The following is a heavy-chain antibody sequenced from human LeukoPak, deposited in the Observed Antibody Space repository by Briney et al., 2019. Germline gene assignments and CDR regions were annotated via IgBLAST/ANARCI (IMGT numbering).Heavy chain of an antibody. CDR2: VSGSGGYT. J-gene: IGHJ4*02. V-gene: IGHV3-23*01. D-gene: IGHD3-22*01. Sequence: GGSLRLSCAASGFTFSSYAMSWVRQAPGKGLEWVSSVSGSGGYTYYAGSVKGRFTISRDSSKNTLYLQMNSQRAEDTAIYYCAKDRPNYYDSSGHYYRRDGDYWGQGTLVTVSS. CDR3: AKDRPNYYDSSGHYYRRDGDY. CDR1: GFTFSSYA.